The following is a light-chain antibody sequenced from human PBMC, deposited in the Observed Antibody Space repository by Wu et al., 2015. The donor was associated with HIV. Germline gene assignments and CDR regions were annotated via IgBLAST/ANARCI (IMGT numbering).Light chain of an antibody. CDR1: QSISTY. CDR3: QQSYSTLYS. Sequence: DIQMAQSPSSLSASIGDRVTITCRASQSISTYLNWYQQKPGKAPKLLIYAASNLHSGIPSRFSVSGSGTDFTLAISSLQPEDFASYFCQQSYSTLYSFGQGTKLEIK. V-gene: IGKV1-39*01. CDR2: AAS. J-gene: IGKJ2*03.